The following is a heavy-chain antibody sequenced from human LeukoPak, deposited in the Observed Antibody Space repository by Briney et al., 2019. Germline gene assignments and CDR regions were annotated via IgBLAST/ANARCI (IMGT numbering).Heavy chain of an antibody. CDR2: MYHSGST. V-gene: IGHV4-38-2*02. Sequence: SETLSLTCTVSGYSISSGYYWGWIRQPPGKGLEWIGSMYHSGSTYYNPSLKSRVTISVGTSKNQFSLKLTSVTAADTAVYYCARELDNCGGDCYLDYWGQGTLVTVSS. J-gene: IGHJ4*02. D-gene: IGHD2-21*02. CDR3: ARELDNCGGDCYLDY. CDR1: GYSISSGYY.